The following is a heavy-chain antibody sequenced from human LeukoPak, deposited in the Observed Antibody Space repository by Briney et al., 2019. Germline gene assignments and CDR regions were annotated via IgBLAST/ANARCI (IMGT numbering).Heavy chain of an antibody. Sequence: GGSLRLSCAASGSTFSSYGMHWVRQAPGKGLEWVAVIWYDGSNKYYADSVKGRFTTSRDNSKNTLYLQMNSLRAEDTAVYYCARAGGYHRKDYFDYWGQGTLVTVSS. D-gene: IGHD5-12*01. CDR3: ARAGGYHRKDYFDY. CDR2: IWYDGSNK. J-gene: IGHJ4*02. CDR1: GSTFSSYG. V-gene: IGHV3-33*01.